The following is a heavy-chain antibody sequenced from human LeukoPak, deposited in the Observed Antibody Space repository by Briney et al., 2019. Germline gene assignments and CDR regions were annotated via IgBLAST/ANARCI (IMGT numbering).Heavy chain of an antibody. J-gene: IGHJ4*02. CDR2: IYTSGST. CDR3: AREVTMVRGVILPTLDY. Sequence: PSQTLSLTCTVSGGSISSGSYYWSWIRQPAGKGLGWIGRIYTSGSTNYNPSLKSRVTISVDTSKNQFSLKLSSVTAADTAVYYCAREVTMVRGVILPTLDYWGQGTLVTVSS. CDR1: GGSISSGSYY. D-gene: IGHD3-10*01. V-gene: IGHV4-61*02.